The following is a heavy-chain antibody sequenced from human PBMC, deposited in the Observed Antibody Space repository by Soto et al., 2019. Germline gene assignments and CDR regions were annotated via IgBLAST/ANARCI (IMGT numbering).Heavy chain of an antibody. J-gene: IGHJ4*02. CDR1: GFTFSSYA. D-gene: IGHD3-10*01. CDR3: AKVLLWFGNPFDY. V-gene: IGHV3-23*01. Sequence: GGSLRLSCAASGFTFSSYAMSWVRQAPGKGLEWVSVISGSGGSTYYADSVKGRFTISRDNSKNTLYLQMNSLRAEDTAVYYCAKVLLWFGNPFDYWGQGTLVTVSS. CDR2: ISGSGGST.